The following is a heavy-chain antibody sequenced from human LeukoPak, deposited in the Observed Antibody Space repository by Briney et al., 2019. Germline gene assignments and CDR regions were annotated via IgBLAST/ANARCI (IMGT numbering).Heavy chain of an antibody. J-gene: IGHJ5*02. V-gene: IGHV3-30*04. Sequence: GGSLRLSCAASGFTFSSYAMHWVRQAPGKGLEWVAVISYDGSNKYYADSVKGRFTISRDNSKNTLYLQMNSLRAEDTAVYYCARRRGGYSGPKNKNWFDPWGQGTLVTVSS. CDR3: ARRRGGYSGPKNKNWFDP. CDR1: GFTFSSYA. CDR2: ISYDGSNK. D-gene: IGHD5-12*01.